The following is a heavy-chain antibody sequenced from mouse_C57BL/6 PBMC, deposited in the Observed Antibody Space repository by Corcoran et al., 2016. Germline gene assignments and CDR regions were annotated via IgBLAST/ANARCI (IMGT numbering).Heavy chain of an antibody. V-gene: IGHV9-3*01. Sequence: QIQLVQSGPELKKPGETVKISCKASGYTFTTYGMSWVKQAPGKGLKWMGWINTYSGVPTYADDFKGRFAFSLETSASTAYLQINNLKNEDTATYFCARGTDYGGQGTALAVSS. CDR2: INTYSGVP. CDR3: ARGTDY. J-gene: IGHJ2*01. D-gene: IGHD3-3*01. CDR1: GYTFTTYG.